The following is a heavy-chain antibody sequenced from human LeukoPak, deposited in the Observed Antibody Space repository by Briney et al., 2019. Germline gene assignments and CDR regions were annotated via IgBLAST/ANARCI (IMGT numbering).Heavy chain of an antibody. D-gene: IGHD6-13*01. Sequence: PGGSLRHSCTGSGFTFGDFSITWFRQAPGKGLEWVSVIYSGGSTYYADSVKGRFTISRDNSKNTLYLQMTSLRAEDTAVYYCARAAAAGPFDYWGQGTLVTVSS. V-gene: IGHV3-66*01. CDR2: IYSGGST. CDR1: GFTFGDFS. J-gene: IGHJ4*02. CDR3: ARAAAAGPFDY.